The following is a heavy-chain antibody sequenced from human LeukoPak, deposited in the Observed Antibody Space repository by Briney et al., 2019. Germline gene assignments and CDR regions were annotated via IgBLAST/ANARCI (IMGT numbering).Heavy chain of an antibody. Sequence: GGSLRLSCAASGFTFNKYNMNWIRQAPGKGLEWVASISSSTSYIYYADSVKGRFTISRDNAKNSLYLQMNSLRAEDTAVYYCARDGCYDFWSGYCDDYFYYMDVWGKGTTVSASS. CDR1: GFTFNKYN. J-gene: IGHJ6*03. CDR3: ARDGCYDFWSGYCDDYFYYMDV. D-gene: IGHD3-3*01. V-gene: IGHV3-21*01. CDR2: ISSSTSYI.